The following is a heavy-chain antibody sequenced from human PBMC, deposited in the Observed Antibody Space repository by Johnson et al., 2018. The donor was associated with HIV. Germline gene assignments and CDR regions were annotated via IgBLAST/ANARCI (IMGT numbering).Heavy chain of an antibody. V-gene: IGHV3-30*03. J-gene: IGHJ3*02. CDR1: GFTFSRYG. Sequence: QVQLVESGGGVVQPGRSLRLSCAASGFTFSRYGMHWVRQAPGTGLEWVAVIAPEGGHDYYGDSVKGRFPISRDNSKNTLYLQMNSLRPEDTAVYYCARERGKITIRDGFDIWGQGTMATVSS. CDR3: ARERGKITIRDGFDI. CDR2: IAPEGGHD. D-gene: IGHD5-24*01.